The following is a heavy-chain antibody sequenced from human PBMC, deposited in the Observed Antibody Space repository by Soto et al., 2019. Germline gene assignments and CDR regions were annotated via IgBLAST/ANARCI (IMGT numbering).Heavy chain of an antibody. CDR2: ISYDGSNK. Sequence: PGGSLRLSCAASGFTFSSYAMHWVRQAPGKGLEWVAVISYDGSNKYYADSVKGRFTISRDNSKNTLYLQMNSLRAEDTAVYYCARDGRYYDFWSGYSPLYYYGMDVWGQGTTVTVS. CDR1: GFTFSSYA. J-gene: IGHJ6*02. CDR3: ARDGRYYDFWSGYSPLYYYGMDV. D-gene: IGHD3-3*01. V-gene: IGHV3-30-3*01.